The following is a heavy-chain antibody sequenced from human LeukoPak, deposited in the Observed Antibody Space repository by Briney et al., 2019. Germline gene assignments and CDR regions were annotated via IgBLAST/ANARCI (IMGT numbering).Heavy chain of an antibody. Sequence: PSQTLSLTCAVSGGSISSGGYSWSWIRQPPGKGLEWIGYIYHSGSTYYNPSLKSRVTISVDRSKNQFSLKLSSVTAADTAVYYCARGLGYSSSSGYYFDYWGQGTLVTVSS. CDR1: GGSISSGGYS. D-gene: IGHD6-6*01. J-gene: IGHJ4*02. CDR3: ARGLGYSSSSGYYFDY. CDR2: IYHSGST. V-gene: IGHV4-30-2*01.